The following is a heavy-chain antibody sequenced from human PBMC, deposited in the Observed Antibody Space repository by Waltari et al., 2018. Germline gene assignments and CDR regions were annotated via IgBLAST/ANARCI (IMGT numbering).Heavy chain of an antibody. CDR2: IDYSGST. D-gene: IGHD3-3*01. CDR1: GGSISRGGYY. V-gene: IGHV4-31*03. CDR3: ARTTYYDFVMSDY. J-gene: IGHJ4*02. Sequence: QVQLQESGPGLVKPSQTLSLTCTVSGGSISRGGYYWSWIRQHPGKGLEWIGYIDYSGSTYYNPSLKSRVTISVDTSKNQFSLKLSSVTAADTAVYYCARTTYYDFVMSDYWGQGTLVTVSS.